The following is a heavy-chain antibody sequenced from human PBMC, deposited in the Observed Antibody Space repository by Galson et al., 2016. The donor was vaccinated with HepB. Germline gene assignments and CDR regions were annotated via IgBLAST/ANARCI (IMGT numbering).Heavy chain of an antibody. CDR1: GGSISSGNW. J-gene: IGHJ4*02. V-gene: IGHV4-4*02. D-gene: IGHD2-21*01. CDR3: AHSGDYSLNY. CDR2: IHHSGST. Sequence: ETLSLTCAVSGGSISSGNWWCWVRQPPGKGLEWIAEIHHSGSTNYNPSPKSRVTISVDKNKNQFSLKLSSVNAADTAVYYCAHSGDYSLNYWGQGTLVTVSS.